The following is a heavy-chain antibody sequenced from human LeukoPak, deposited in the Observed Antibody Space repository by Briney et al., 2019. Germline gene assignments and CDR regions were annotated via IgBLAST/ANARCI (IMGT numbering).Heavy chain of an antibody. V-gene: IGHV4-59*01. Sequence: SESLSLTCTVSGGSISSYYWSWIRQPPGKGLQWIGYIYYSGSTIYNPSLKSRVTISVDTSKNQFSLKLSSVTAADTAVYYCARDSSGYALSFDYWGQGTLVTVSS. J-gene: IGHJ4*02. CDR3: ARDSSGYALSFDY. CDR2: IYYSGST. D-gene: IGHD3-22*01. CDR1: GGSISSYY.